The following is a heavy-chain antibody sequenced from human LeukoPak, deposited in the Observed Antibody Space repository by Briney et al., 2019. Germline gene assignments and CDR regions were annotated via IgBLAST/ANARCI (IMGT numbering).Heavy chain of an antibody. Sequence: GGSLRLSCAASGFTFSSYSMNWVRQAPGKGLEWVSAISGSGDSTYYGDSVKGRFTISRDNSKNTLYLQMNSLRAEDTAVYYCAKTRPLDSSSWSHGDYWGQGTLVAVSS. V-gene: IGHV3-23*01. J-gene: IGHJ4*02. CDR2: ISGSGDST. D-gene: IGHD6-13*01. CDR1: GFTFSSYS. CDR3: AKTRPLDSSSWSHGDY.